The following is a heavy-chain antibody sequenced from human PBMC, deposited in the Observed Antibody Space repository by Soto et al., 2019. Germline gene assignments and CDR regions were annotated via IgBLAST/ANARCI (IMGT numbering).Heavy chain of an antibody. CDR3: AKGLGVRNYYYYGMDV. CDR1: GFTFSNYG. D-gene: IGHD3-10*01. V-gene: IGHV3-30*18. CDR2: ISYDGSTK. Sequence: GGSLRLSCAASGFTFSNYGMHWVRQAPGKGLEWVAVISYDGSTKYYADSVKGRFTISRDNSKNTLYLQMNSLRAEDTAVYYCAKGLGVRNYYYYGMDVWGQGTTVTVSS. J-gene: IGHJ6*02.